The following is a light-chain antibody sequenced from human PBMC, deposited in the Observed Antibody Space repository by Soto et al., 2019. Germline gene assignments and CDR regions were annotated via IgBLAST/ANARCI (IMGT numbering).Light chain of an antibody. CDR2: DAS. CDR3: QQYGGSPRT. V-gene: IGKV3-20*01. Sequence: EIVLTQSPGTLSLSPGERATLSCRASQSVSSSSLAWYQQKRGQAPRLLTHDASSRATGIPDRFSGSGSGTDFTLTIRGLEPEDFAVYYCQQYGGSPRTFGKGTKVDIK. J-gene: IGKJ1*01. CDR1: QSVSSSS.